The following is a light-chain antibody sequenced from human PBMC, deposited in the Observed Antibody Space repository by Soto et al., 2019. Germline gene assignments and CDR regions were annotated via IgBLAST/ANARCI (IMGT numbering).Light chain of an antibody. Sequence: EIVLTQTPATLSLSPGERATLSCRASQSVSGYLAWYQHRPGQAPRLLIYDASNRATGVPARFSGSGSGTDVTLTISSLVPEDFSVYFYQQGSNWPSYTFGQGTKLEIK. CDR2: DAS. CDR3: QQGSNWPSYT. J-gene: IGKJ2*01. CDR1: QSVSGY. V-gene: IGKV3-11*01.